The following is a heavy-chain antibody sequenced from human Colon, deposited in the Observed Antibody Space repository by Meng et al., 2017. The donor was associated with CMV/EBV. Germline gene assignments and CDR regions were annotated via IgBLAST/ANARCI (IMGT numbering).Heavy chain of an antibody. V-gene: IGHV1-18*01. Sequence: ASVTVSCKASGYTFTSYGISWVRQAPGQGLEWMGWISAYNGNTNYAQKLQGRVTMTTDTSTSTAYMELRSLRSDDTAVYYCARDGGGELLDAFDIWGQGTMVTVSS. J-gene: IGHJ3*02. CDR2: ISAYNGNT. CDR1: GYTFTSYG. D-gene: IGHD1-26*01. CDR3: ARDGGGELLDAFDI.